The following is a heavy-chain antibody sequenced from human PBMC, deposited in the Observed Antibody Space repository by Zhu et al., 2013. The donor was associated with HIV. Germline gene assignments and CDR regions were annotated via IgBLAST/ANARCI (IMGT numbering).Heavy chain of an antibody. J-gene: IGHJ3*01. CDR2: ITPNSGGA. V-gene: IGHV1-2*06. Sequence: QVQLVQSGADVKMPGASVIVSCTTSGYSFTAHYIHWVRQAPGQGLEWMGRITPNSGGATYAQRFQGRVTMTRDTSISTVYMELSRLISDDTATYYCARGFYRDALGVWGQGAVVTVSS. CDR3: ARGFYRDALGV. D-gene: IGHD3-16*02. CDR1: GYSFTAHY.